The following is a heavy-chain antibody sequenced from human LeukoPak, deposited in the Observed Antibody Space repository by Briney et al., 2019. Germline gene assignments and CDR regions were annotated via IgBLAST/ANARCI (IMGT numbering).Heavy chain of an antibody. CDR3: TRYSDYYDSSGYPHLDY. Sequence: SQTLSLTCTVSGGSISSGDYYWSWIRQPPGKGLEWIGYIYYSGSTYYNPSLKSRVTISVDTSKNQFSLKLSSVTAADTAVYYCTRYSDYYDSSGYPHLDYWGQGTLVTVSS. CDR2: IYYSGST. D-gene: IGHD3-22*01. J-gene: IGHJ4*02. CDR1: GGSISSGDYY. V-gene: IGHV4-30-4*08.